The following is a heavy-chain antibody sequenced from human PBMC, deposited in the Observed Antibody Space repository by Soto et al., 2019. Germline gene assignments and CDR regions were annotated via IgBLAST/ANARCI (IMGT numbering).Heavy chain of an antibody. CDR1: GGSFSGYY. V-gene: IGHV4-34*01. CDR3: ARRARGVGRYNWFDP. Sequence: SETLSLTCAVYGGSFSGYYWSWIRQPPGKGLEWIGEINHSGSTNYNPSLKSRVTISVDTSKNQFSLKLSSVTAADTAVYYCARRARGVGRYNWFDPWGQGTLVTVSS. CDR2: INHSGST. D-gene: IGHD3-10*01. J-gene: IGHJ5*02.